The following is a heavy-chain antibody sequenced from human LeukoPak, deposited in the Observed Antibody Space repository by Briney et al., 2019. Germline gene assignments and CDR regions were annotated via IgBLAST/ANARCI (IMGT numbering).Heavy chain of an antibody. CDR2: ISSSGSTI. Sequence: PGGSLRLSCAASGFTFSDYYMSWIRQAPGKGLEWVSYISSSGSTIYYADSVKGRFTISRDNAKNTVYLELNSLGAEDTAVYFCATGIDQYYSYWGQGTLVTVSS. CDR1: GFTFSDYY. CDR3: ATGIDQYYSY. J-gene: IGHJ4*02. V-gene: IGHV3-11*01. D-gene: IGHD3-10*01.